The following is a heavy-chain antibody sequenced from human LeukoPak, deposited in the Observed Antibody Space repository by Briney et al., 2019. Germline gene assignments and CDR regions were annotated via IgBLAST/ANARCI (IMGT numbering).Heavy chain of an antibody. Sequence: PGGSLRLSCAASGFTFSDYYMSWIRQAPGKGLEWVSYISSSGSTIYYADSVKGRFTISRDNAKNSLYLQMNSLRAEDTAVYYCAKLTKFHLGELSVAFDYWGQGTLVTVSS. D-gene: IGHD3-16*02. CDR1: GFTFSDYY. CDR2: ISSSGSTI. V-gene: IGHV3-11*01. J-gene: IGHJ4*02. CDR3: AKLTKFHLGELSVAFDY.